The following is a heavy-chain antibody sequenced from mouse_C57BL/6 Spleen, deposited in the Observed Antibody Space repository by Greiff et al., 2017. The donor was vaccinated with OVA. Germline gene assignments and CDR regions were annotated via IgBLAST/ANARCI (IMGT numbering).Heavy chain of an antibody. V-gene: IGHV5-17*01. CDR3: ARGGYYPYYYAMDY. CDR2: ISSGSSTI. CDR1: GFPFSDYG. Sequence: EVKLVESGGGLVKPGGSLKLSCAASGFPFSDYGMHWVRQAPEKGLEWVAYISSGSSTIYYADTVKGRFTISRDNAKNTLFLQMTSLRSEDTAMYYWARGGYYPYYYAMDYWGQGTSVTVSS. D-gene: IGHD2-3*01. J-gene: IGHJ4*01.